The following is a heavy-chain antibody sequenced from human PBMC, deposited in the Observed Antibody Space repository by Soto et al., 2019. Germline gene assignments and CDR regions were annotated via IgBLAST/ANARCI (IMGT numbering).Heavy chain of an antibody. CDR3: ARERSAASTGWFDP. J-gene: IGHJ5*02. Sequence: QVQLVQSGAEVKKPGASVKVSCKASGYTFTSYDINWVRQATGQGLEWMGWMNPNSGNTGYAQKFQGRVTMTRNTSISTAYMDRSSLRSEDTAVYYCARERSAASTGWFDPWGQGTLVTVSS. CDR1: GYTFTSYD. CDR2: MNPNSGNT. D-gene: IGHD6-13*01. V-gene: IGHV1-8*01.